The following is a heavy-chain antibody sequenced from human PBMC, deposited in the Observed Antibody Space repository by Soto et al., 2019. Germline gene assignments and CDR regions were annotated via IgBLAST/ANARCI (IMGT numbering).Heavy chain of an antibody. CDR3: ARDLPLEDYGDGYFQH. V-gene: IGHV3-21*01. D-gene: IGHD4-17*01. J-gene: IGHJ1*01. CDR1: GFTFSSYS. CDR2: ISSSSSYI. Sequence: EVQLVESGGGLVKPGGSLRLSCAASGFTFSSYSMNWVRQAPGKGLEWVSSISSSSSYIYYAASVTGRFTISRDYAKNSLYLQMNSLRAEDTAVYYCARDLPLEDYGDGYFQHWGQGTLVTVSS.